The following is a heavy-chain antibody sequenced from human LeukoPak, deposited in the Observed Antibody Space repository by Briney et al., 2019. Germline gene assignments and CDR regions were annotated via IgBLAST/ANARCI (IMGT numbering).Heavy chain of an antibody. D-gene: IGHD3-10*01. J-gene: IGHJ4*02. V-gene: IGHV4-38-2*02. CDR2: IYHSGST. Sequence: PSETLSLTCTVSGYSISSGHYWGWIRQPPGKGLEWIGSIYHSGSTYYNPSLKSRVTISVDTSKNQFSLKLSSVTAADTAVYYCAREQDFRGDYYFDYWGQGTLVTVSS. CDR1: GYSISSGHY. CDR3: AREQDFRGDYYFDY.